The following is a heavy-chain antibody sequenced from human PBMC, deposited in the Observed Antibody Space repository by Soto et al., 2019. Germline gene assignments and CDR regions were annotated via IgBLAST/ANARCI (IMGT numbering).Heavy chain of an antibody. J-gene: IGHJ4*02. V-gene: IGHV3-23*01. D-gene: IGHD6-25*01. CDR2: ISGSGGTT. CDR1: GITFSSYA. Sequence: EVRLLESGGGLVQPGRSLRLSCAASGITFSSYAMSWVRQAPGKGLEWVSAISGSGGTTYYADSVKGRFTISRDHSKNTLFLQMNSLRAEDTAVYYCAKFFVETGGSSGWPWSFHYWGQGTLVTVSS. CDR3: AKFFVETGGSSGWPWSFHY.